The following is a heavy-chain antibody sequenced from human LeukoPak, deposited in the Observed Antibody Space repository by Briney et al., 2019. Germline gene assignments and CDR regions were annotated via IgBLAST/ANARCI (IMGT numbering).Heavy chain of an antibody. CDR1: GYTFTNYP. Sequence: ASVKVSCTASGYTFTNYPINWVRQAPGQGLEWMGWISAYNGDTSYAQNLQGRVTMTTDTSTSTAYMELRSLRSDDTAVYYCATSGGTYGPGGMDVWGQGTTVTVSS. CDR3: ATSGGTYGPGGMDV. J-gene: IGHJ6*02. D-gene: IGHD3-10*01. CDR2: ISAYNGDT. V-gene: IGHV1-18*01.